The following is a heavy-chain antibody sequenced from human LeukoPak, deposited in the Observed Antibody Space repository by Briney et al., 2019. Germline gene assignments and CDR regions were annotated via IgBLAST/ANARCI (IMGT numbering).Heavy chain of an antibody. D-gene: IGHD3-22*01. V-gene: IGHV1-18*01. J-gene: IGHJ4*02. Sequence: ASVKVSCKASGYTFTSYGISWVRQAPGQGLEWMGWISAYNGNTHYAQKLQGRVTMTTDTSTSTVYMELRSLRSDDTAVYYCARGSPPKRNYDSRGYYSYYFDYWGQGTLVAVSS. CDR2: ISAYNGNT. CDR1: GYTFTSYG. CDR3: ARGSPPKRNYDSRGYYSYYFDY.